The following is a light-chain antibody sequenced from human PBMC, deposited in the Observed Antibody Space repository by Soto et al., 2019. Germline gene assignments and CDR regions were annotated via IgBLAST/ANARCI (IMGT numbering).Light chain of an antibody. CDR2: GAS. V-gene: IGKV3-20*01. Sequence: EIVLTQSTGTLSLSPGERATLSCRASQSVSSSNLAWYQQKPGQAPRLLIYGASSRATGIPDRFSGSGSGTDFTLTISRLEPEDFAVYYCQQYGSSGTFGQGTKVDIK. CDR1: QSVSSSN. J-gene: IGKJ1*01. CDR3: QQYGSSGT.